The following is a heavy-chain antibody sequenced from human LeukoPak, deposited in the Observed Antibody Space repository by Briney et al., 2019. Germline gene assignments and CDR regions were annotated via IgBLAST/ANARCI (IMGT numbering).Heavy chain of an antibody. V-gene: IGHV4-39*01. CDR3: ARRDCGGDCYYH. Sequence: PSETLSLTCTVSGGSLSSGNYYWAWLRQPPGKGLEWIGTIYYSGSTNSNPSLKSRVTISVDTAKNQFSLKLSSVTAADTAVYYCARRDCGGDCYYHWGQGTLVTVSS. D-gene: IGHD2-21*02. J-gene: IGHJ5*02. CDR1: GGSLSSGNYY. CDR2: IYYSGST.